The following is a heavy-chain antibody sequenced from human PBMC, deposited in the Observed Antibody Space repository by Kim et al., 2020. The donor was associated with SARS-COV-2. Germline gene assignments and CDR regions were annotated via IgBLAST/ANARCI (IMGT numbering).Heavy chain of an antibody. CDR3: ARPFYGSGSYYLEALDP. D-gene: IGHD3-10*01. CDR1: GFTFSNYG. Sequence: GGSLRLSCVASGFTFSNYGMHWVRQAPGKGLEWVALIWDDGETKFYADSVRGRFSISRDNSKNTLYLQMSGLRVEDSAIYYCARPFYGSGSYYLEALDPWGQGTLVTVSP. CDR2: IWDDGETK. J-gene: IGHJ5*02. V-gene: IGHV3-33*01.